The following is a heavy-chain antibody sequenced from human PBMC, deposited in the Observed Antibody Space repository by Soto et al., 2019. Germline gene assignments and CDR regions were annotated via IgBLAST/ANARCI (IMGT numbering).Heavy chain of an antibody. D-gene: IGHD6-6*01. CDR3: AGAARGVSVPQYYYYYMDV. CDR1: GFTVSSNY. CDR2: IYSGGST. V-gene: IGHV3-66*01. J-gene: IGHJ6*03. Sequence: EVQLVESGGGLVQPGGSLRLSCAASGFTVSSNYMSWVRQAPGKGLEWVSVIYSGGSTYYADSVKGRFTISRDNSKNTLYLQMNSLRAEDTAVYYCAGAARGVSVPQYYYYYMDVWGEGTTVTVSS.